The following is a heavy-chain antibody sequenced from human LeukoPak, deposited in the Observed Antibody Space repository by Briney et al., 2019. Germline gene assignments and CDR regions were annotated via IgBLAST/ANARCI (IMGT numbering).Heavy chain of an antibody. CDR2: IYYSGSA. CDR1: GDSMSSSTYC. J-gene: IGHJ4*02. V-gene: IGHV4-39*01. D-gene: IGHD2-8*01. CDR3: ARLNGVMDYFDY. Sequence: PSETLSLTCTVSGDSMSSSTYCWGWIRQPPGKGLERIGNIYYSGSAHYNPSLKSRVTISVDMSKNQFSLRLSSVTTADTAEFYCARLNGVMDYFDYWGQGTLVTVSS.